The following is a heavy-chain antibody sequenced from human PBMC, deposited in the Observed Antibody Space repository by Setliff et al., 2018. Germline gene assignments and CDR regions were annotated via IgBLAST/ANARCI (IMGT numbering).Heavy chain of an antibody. D-gene: IGHD3-22*01. J-gene: IGHJ3*02. V-gene: IGHV3-11*04. CDR3: VRVSKDYDSNGLYGFDI. CDR1: VFTFSDYY. CDR2: TSNTGITT. Sequence: PGGSLRLSCAASVFTFSDYYMTWIRQAPGKGLECISYTSNTGITTYYADSVKGRFTITGDNAKESLYLQMNSLRAEDPATYYCVRVSKDYDSNGLYGFDIWGQGTMVTVSS.